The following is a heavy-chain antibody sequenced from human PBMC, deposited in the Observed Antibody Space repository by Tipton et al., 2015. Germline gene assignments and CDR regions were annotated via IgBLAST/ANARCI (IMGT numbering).Heavy chain of an antibody. D-gene: IGHD2-21*01. V-gene: IGHV5-51*01. CDR3: ARRGCSGDDCNHEAFDI. J-gene: IGHJ3*02. CDR1: GYSFNNYW. Sequence: QLVQSGAEVKKSGESLKISCKASGYSFNNYWIGWVRQMPGKGLEWMGIIYPDDSDSTYSPSFRGLVTFSVDKSITTAYLQWSSLEASDTAMYYCARRGCSGDDCNHEAFDICGQGTMVTVSS. CDR2: IYPDDSDS.